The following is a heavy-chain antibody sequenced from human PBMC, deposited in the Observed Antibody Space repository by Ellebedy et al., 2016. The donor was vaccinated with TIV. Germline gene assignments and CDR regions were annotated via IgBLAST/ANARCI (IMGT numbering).Heavy chain of an antibody. V-gene: IGHV3-7*03. J-gene: IGHJ4*02. CDR3: ARDKIEGPTKADY. D-gene: IGHD1-26*01. Sequence: GGSLRLSCEASGFTFSNYWMTWVRQAPGKGLEWVANIKQDGSEKYYMDSVKGRFSISRDNAKSSLYLEINDLRAEDTAVYYCARDKIEGPTKADYWGQGTLVTVSS. CDR1: GFTFSNYW. CDR2: IKQDGSEK.